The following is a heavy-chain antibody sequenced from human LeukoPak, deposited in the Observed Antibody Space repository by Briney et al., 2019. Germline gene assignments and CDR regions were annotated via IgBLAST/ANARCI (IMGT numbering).Heavy chain of an antibody. CDR2: MKPNRGKT. J-gene: IGHJ4*02. CDR3: AGGGHSNDL. V-gene: IGHV1-8*01. CDR1: GYTFTSHD. Sequence: GASVKVSCKASGYTFTSHDINWVRQATGQGLEWMGWMKPNRGKTGYAQKFQGGVAITRNTYISTAYMELSSLRSEDTAVYFCAGGGHSNDLWGQGTLVTVSS.